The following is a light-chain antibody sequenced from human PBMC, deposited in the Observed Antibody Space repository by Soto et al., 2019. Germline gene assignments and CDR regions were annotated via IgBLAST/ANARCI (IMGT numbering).Light chain of an antibody. CDR3: QQYNDWPGT. J-gene: IGKJ1*01. CDR2: GAS. Sequence: EKVMTQSPATLSVSLGERATLSCRASQSVSSNLAWYQQKPGQAPRLFIYGASTRATGIPARFSGSGSGAEFTLTISSLQSEDVAVYYCQQYNDWPGTFGQGTKVEIK. CDR1: QSVSSN. V-gene: IGKV3-15*01.